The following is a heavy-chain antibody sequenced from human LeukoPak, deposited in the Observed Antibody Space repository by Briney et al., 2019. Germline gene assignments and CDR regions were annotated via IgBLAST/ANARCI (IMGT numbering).Heavy chain of an antibody. CDR1: GFTFSSYG. J-gene: IGHJ6*03. CDR2: IRYDGSNK. CDR3: AKGGTDSGSGRYYSYMDV. V-gene: IGHV3-30*02. D-gene: IGHD1-26*01. Sequence: GGSLRLSCAASGFTFSSYGMHWVRQAPGKGLEWVAFIRYDGSNKYYADSVKGRFTISRDNSKNTLYLQMNRLRAEDTAVYYCAKGGTDSGSGRYYSYMDVWGKGTTVTVSS.